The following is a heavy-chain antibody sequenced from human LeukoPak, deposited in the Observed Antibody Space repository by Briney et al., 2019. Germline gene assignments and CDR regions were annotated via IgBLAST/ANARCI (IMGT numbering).Heavy chain of an antibody. Sequence: SETLSLTCTVSGGSISSSSYYWGWIRQPPGKGLEWIGSIYYSGSTYYNPSLKSRVTISVDTSKNQFSLKLSSVTAADTAVYYCARIEYSSSSGGLWYYYYYMDVWGKGTTVTVSS. J-gene: IGHJ6*03. V-gene: IGHV4-39*07. CDR3: ARIEYSSSSGGLWYYYYYMDV. D-gene: IGHD6-6*01. CDR2: IYYSGST. CDR1: GGSISSSSYY.